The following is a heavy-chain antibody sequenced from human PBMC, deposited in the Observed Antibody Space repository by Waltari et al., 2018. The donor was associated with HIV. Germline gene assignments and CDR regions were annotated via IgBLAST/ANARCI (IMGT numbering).Heavy chain of an antibody. Sequence: EMQLAESGGGLLQPGESLRLSCVASGFTFRTSDMNWIRQTTEKGLEWISTVSGSGGVTNYAASVKGLFTVSRDNSQNTLYLQMTTLRADDTATYYCARGAKAGPYYHYYLDVWGKGTTVTVS. J-gene: IGHJ6*03. CDR1: GFTFRTSD. CDR3: ARGAKAGPYYHYYLDV. D-gene: IGHD6-13*01. CDR2: VSGSGGVT. V-gene: IGHV3-23*04.